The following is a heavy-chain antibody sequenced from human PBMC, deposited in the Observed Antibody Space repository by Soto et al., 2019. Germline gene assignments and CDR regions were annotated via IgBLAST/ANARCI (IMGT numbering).Heavy chain of an antibody. CDR3: ARDQLYYNDISGRPLKASDV. D-gene: IGHD3-22*01. J-gene: IGHJ3*01. CDR1: GFTFRNYG. CDR2: IGIGSSTK. V-gene: IGHV3-48*01. Sequence: PGGSLRLSCAASGFTFRNYGMHWVRQAPGKGLEWVSYIGIGSSTKYYADSVKGRFTISRDNAKNSLYLQMNSLRAEDTAVYYCARDQLYYNDISGRPLKASDVWGQGTMVTVSS.